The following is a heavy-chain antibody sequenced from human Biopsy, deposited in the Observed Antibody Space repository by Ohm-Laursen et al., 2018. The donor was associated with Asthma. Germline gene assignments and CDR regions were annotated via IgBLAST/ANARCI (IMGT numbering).Heavy chain of an antibody. Sequence: GSSVKVSCKSLGGTFNTYAIGWVRQAPGQGLEWMGGINSVFGTTTYPQKLQDRVTITADDSTSTVYMELSSLRSEDTAVYYCARKAGSCISRTCYSLDFWGQGTLVTVSS. CDR3: ARKAGSCISRTCYSLDF. CDR1: GGTFNTYA. V-gene: IGHV1-69*01. D-gene: IGHD2-2*01. J-gene: IGHJ4*02. CDR2: INSVFGTT.